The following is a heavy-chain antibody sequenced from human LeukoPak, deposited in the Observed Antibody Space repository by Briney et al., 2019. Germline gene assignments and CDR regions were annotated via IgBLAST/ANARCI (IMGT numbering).Heavy chain of an antibody. CDR1: GFTFSSYW. CDR2: INSDGSST. D-gene: IGHD5-24*01. J-gene: IGHJ4*02. CDR3: AREGWLQLGFDS. Sequence: GGSLRLSCAASGFTFSSYWMHWVRQAPGKGLVWVSRINSDGSSTSYADSVKGRFTISIDNAKNTLYLQMNSLRAEDTAVYYCAREGWLQLGFDSWGQGTLVTVSS. V-gene: IGHV3-74*01.